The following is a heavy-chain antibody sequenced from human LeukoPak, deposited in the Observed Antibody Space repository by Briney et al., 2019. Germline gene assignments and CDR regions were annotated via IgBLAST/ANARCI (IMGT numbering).Heavy chain of an antibody. CDR2: IVVGSGNT. CDR1: GFTFTSSA. J-gene: IGHJ4*02. V-gene: IGHV1-58*02. CDR3: AADWYSSGWYDY. Sequence: SVKVSCKASGFTFTSSAMQWARQARGQRLEWIGWIVVGSGNTNYAQKFQERVTITRDMSTSTAYMELSSLRSEDTAVYYCAADWYSSGWYDYWGQGTLVTVSS. D-gene: IGHD6-19*01.